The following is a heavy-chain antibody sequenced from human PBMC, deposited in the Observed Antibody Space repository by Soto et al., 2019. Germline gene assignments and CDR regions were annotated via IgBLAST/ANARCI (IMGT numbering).Heavy chain of an antibody. J-gene: IGHJ6*02. CDR3: ASKLTVTAFLGYYYGMDV. D-gene: IGHD4-4*01. CDR2: IIPIFGTA. CDR1: GGTFSSYA. V-gene: IGHV1-69*13. Sequence: AVKVSCKACGGTFSSYAISWVRQAPGQGLEWMGGIIPIFGTANYAQKFQGRVTITADESTSTAYMELSSLRSEDTAVYYCASKLTVTAFLGYYYGMDVWGQ.